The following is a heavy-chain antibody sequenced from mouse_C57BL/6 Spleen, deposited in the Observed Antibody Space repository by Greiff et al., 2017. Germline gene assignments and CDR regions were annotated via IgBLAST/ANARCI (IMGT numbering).Heavy chain of an antibody. Sequence: EVKLQESEGGLVQPGSSMKLSCTASGFTFSDYYMAWVRQVPEKGLEWVANINYDGSSTYYLDSLKSRFIISRDNAKNILYLQMSSLKSEDTATYYCARAIITTPPARDYFDYWGQGTTLTVSS. D-gene: IGHD1-1*01. CDR2: INYDGSST. V-gene: IGHV5-16*01. CDR1: GFTFSDYY. J-gene: IGHJ2*01. CDR3: ARAIITTPPARDYFDY.